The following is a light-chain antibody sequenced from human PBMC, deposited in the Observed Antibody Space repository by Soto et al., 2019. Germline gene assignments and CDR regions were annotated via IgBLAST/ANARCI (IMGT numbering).Light chain of an antibody. CDR3: SSYTSSSIVV. J-gene: IGLJ2*01. CDR2: EVS. CDR1: SSDVGGYNY. Sequence: QSALTQPASVSGSPGQSITISCTGTSSDVGGYNYVSWYQQHPGKAPKLMIYEVSNRPSGVPNRFSGSKSGNTAALTISGLQAEDDADYYCSSYTSSSIVVFGGGTKLTVL. V-gene: IGLV2-14*01.